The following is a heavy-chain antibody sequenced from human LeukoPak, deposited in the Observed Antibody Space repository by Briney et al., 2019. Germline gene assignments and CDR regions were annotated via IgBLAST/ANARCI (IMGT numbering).Heavy chain of an antibody. V-gene: IGHV4-59*01. J-gene: IGHJ3*02. D-gene: IGHD4-17*01. CDR2: IYYSGST. CDR3: ARTASTVTRYAFDI. CDR1: GGSMSSYY. Sequence: SEPLSLTCTVSGGSMSSYYWSWIRQPPGKGLEWIGYIYYSGSTNYNPPLKSRVTISVDTSKNQFSLKLSSVTAADTAVYYCARTASTVTRYAFDIWGQGTMVTVSS.